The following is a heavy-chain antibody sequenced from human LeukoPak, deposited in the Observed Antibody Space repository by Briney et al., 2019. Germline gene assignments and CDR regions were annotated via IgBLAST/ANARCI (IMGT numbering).Heavy chain of an antibody. V-gene: IGHV5-51*01. CDR1: GYSFTSYW. Sequence: GESLKISCKGSGYSFTSYWIGWVRQMPGKGLEWMGIIYPGDSDTRYSPSFQGQVTISADKSISTAYLQWSSLKASDTAMYYCARHGDGYCSGGSCYEMASAFDIWGQGTMVTVSS. J-gene: IGHJ3*02. CDR3: ARHGDGYCSGGSCYEMASAFDI. CDR2: IYPGDSDT. D-gene: IGHD2-15*01.